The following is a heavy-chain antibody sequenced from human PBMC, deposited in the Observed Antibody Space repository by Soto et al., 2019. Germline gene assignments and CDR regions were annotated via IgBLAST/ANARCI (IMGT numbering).Heavy chain of an antibody. D-gene: IGHD2-15*01. Sequence: SLTCTVAGGSIVSYCGSWIRQPQGKGLEWIGYIYYSGSTNYNPSLKSRVTISVDTSKNKFSLKLSSVTAADTAVYYCASGSGGKCSIFAYWGQGT. CDR1: GGSIVSYC. J-gene: IGHJ4*02. V-gene: IGHV4-59*01. CDR3: ASGSGGKCSIFAY. CDR2: IYYSGST.